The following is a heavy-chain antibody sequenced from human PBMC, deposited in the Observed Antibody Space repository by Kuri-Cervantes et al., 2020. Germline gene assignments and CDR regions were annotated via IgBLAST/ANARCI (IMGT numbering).Heavy chain of an antibody. J-gene: IGHJ3*02. D-gene: IGHD3-22*01. CDR3: ARGPLNSYYYDSSGYRYVHGRGAFDI. CDR1: GASFSGYY. CDR2: TNHSGNT. V-gene: IGHV4-34*01. Sequence: SETLSLTCGVHGASFSGYYWSWIRQPPGKGLEWIGETNHSGNTNYNPSLKSRVTISVDTSKNQFSLKLSSVTAADTAVYYCARGPLNSYYYDSSGYRYVHGRGAFDIWGQGTMVTVSS.